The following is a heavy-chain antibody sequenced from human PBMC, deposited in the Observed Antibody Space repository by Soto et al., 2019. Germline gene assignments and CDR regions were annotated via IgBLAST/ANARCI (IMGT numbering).Heavy chain of an antibody. J-gene: IGHJ4*02. CDR1: GGSISSYY. CDR2: IYYSGST. Sequence: LSLTCTVSGGSISSYYWSWIRQPPGKGLEWIGYIYYSGSTNYNPSLKSRVTISVDTSKNQFSLKLSSVTAADTAVYYCARGRYYDSSGYYPDYWGQGTLVTVSS. D-gene: IGHD3-22*01. V-gene: IGHV4-59*01. CDR3: ARGRYYDSSGYYPDY.